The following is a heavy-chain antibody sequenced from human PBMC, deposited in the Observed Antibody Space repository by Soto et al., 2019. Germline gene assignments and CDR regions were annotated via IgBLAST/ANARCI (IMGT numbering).Heavy chain of an antibody. D-gene: IGHD3-3*01. CDR1: GFTFSDYA. CDR2: ISYDGTNK. V-gene: IGHV3-30-3*01. Sequence: PGGSLRLSCAASGFTFSDYAMQWVRQAPGKGLEWVAGISYDGTNKYYADSMKGRFTISRDNSKNTLYLQMNSLRAEDTAVYFCARSLTIFGVVARFDKWGQGNPVTVSS. J-gene: IGHJ4*02. CDR3: ARSLTIFGVVARFDK.